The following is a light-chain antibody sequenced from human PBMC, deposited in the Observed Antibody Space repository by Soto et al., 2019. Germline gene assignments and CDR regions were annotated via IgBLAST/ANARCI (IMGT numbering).Light chain of an antibody. V-gene: IGKV1D-13*01. Sequence: AIQMTQSPSPLSASVGDRFTITCRASQDISSALAWYQQKPGKAPKLLMNDASSLESGVPSRFSGSGSGADFTLTISSLQPEDFATYYCQHFNNYPTFGQGTRLEIK. CDR3: QHFNNYPT. CDR1: QDISSA. J-gene: IGKJ5*01. CDR2: DAS.